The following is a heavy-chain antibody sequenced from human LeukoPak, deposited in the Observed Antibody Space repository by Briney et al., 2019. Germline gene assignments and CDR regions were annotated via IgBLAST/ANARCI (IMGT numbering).Heavy chain of an antibody. CDR3: ARGPRDSSGYYRLPIDY. V-gene: IGHV4-34*01. J-gene: IGHJ4*02. CDR1: GGSFSGYY. D-gene: IGHD3-22*01. CDR2: INHSGST. Sequence: SETLSLTCADYGGSFSGYYWSWIRQPPGKGLEWIGEINHSGSTNYNPSLKSRVTISVDTSKNQFSLKLGSVTAADTAVYYCARGPRDSSGYYRLPIDYWGQGTLVTVSS.